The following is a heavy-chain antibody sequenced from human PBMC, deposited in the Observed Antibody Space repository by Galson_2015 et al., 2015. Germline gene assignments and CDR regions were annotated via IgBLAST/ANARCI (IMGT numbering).Heavy chain of an antibody. Sequence: SLRLSCAASGFTFSVYSMNWVRQAPGKGLEWVSYISGGGSPISYADSVKGRFTISRDNTKNSLYLQMNSLRDEDSAVYYCARDYSWAFDYWGQGTLVTVSS. CDR2: ISGGGSPI. CDR1: GFTFSVYS. V-gene: IGHV3-48*02. D-gene: IGHD2-15*01. CDR3: ARDYSWAFDY. J-gene: IGHJ4*02.